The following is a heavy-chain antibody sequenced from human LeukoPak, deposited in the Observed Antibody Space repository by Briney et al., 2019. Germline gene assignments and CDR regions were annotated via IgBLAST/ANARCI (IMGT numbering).Heavy chain of an antibody. CDR1: GFTFSSYS. CDR3: AKEGPKWNYPFDY. J-gene: IGHJ4*02. CDR2: ISSSSSYI. D-gene: IGHD1-7*01. Sequence: GGSLRLSCAASGFTFSSYSMNWVRQAPGKGLEWVSSISSSSSYIYYADSVKGRFTISRDNAKNSLYLQMNSLRAEDTAVYYCAKEGPKWNYPFDYWGQGTLVTVSS. V-gene: IGHV3-21*04.